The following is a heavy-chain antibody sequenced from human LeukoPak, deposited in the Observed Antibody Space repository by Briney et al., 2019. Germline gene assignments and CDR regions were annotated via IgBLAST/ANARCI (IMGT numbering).Heavy chain of an antibody. CDR2: MSGSGGST. CDR1: GFTFSSYA. Sequence: GGSLRLSCAASGFTFSSYAMSWVRQAPGKGLEWVSAMSGSGGSTYYADSVKGRFTISRDNSKNTLYLQMNSLRAEDTAVYYCAKEGRIVVVPAATQYWGQGTLVTVSS. J-gene: IGHJ4*02. V-gene: IGHV3-23*01. D-gene: IGHD2-2*01. CDR3: AKEGRIVVVPAATQY.